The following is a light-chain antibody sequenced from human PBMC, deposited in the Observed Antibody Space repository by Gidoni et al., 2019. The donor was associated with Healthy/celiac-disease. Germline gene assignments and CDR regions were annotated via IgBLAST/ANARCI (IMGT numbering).Light chain of an antibody. CDR2: EDS. V-gene: IGLV3-10*01. Sequence: SSELTQPPSLSVSPAQTARITCSGDALSTKYAYWYQQKSGQAPVLVIYEDSKRPSGIPERFSGSSSGTMATLTISGAQGEDEADYYCYSTDSSGNRRGVFGTGTKVTVL. CDR3: YSTDSSGNRRGV. J-gene: IGLJ1*01. CDR1: ALSTKY.